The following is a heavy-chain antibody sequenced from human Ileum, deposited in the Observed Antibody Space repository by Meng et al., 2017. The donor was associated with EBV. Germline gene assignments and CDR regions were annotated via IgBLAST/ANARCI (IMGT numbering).Heavy chain of an antibody. CDR3: GRDQGRELINH. J-gene: IGHJ4*02. CDR1: GDSISSYIW. D-gene: IGHD1-7*01. V-gene: IGHV4-4*02. CDR2: VYHRGDT. Sequence: QVPMTESGTVLGKPSGTLALPCTVSGDSISSYIWGSLVRQPPGKGLEWIGEVYHRGDTNYNPSLKSRVDISVDKSKNQFYLSLFSVTAADTAVYYCGRDQGRELINHWGQGTLVTVSS.